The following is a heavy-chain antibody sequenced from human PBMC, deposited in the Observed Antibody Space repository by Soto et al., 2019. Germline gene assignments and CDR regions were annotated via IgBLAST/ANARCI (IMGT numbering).Heavy chain of an antibody. V-gene: IGHV1-24*01. CDR2: FDPEDGET. D-gene: IGHD3-9*01. Sequence: GASVKVSCKVSGYTLTELSMHWVRQAPGKGLEWMGGFDPEDGETIYAQKFQGRVTMTEDTSTDTAYMELSSLRSEDTAVYYCATVTVRYFDWLARDYYGMAVSGQGTTVIVSS. J-gene: IGHJ6*02. CDR1: GYTLTELS. CDR3: ATVTVRYFDWLARDYYGMAV.